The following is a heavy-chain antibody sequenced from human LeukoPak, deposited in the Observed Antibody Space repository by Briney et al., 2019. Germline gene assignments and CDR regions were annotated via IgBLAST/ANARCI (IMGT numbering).Heavy chain of an antibody. J-gene: IGHJ4*02. CDR3: ARALRYCSTTSCQYYFDY. Sequence: GASVKVSCKASGYTFTSYDINWVRQATGQGLEWMGWMNPNSGNTGYAQKFQGRVTITRNTSISTAYMELSSLRSEDTAVYYCARALRYCSTTSCQYYFDYWGQGTLVTVSS. CDR2: MNPNSGNT. D-gene: IGHD2-2*01. CDR1: GYTFTSYD. V-gene: IGHV1-8*03.